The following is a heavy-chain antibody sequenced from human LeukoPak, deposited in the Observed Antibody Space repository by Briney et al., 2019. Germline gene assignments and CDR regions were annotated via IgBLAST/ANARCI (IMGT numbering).Heavy chain of an antibody. J-gene: IGHJ4*02. CDR3: AKDITIFGVVTAVDY. Sequence: PGGSLRLSCAASGFTFSSYWMSWVRQAPGKGLEWVANIKQDGSEKYYVDSVKGRFTISRDNAKNSLYLQMNSLRAEDTAVYYCAKDITIFGVVTAVDYWGQGTLVTVSS. CDR2: IKQDGSEK. V-gene: IGHV3-7*01. CDR1: GFTFSSYW. D-gene: IGHD3-3*01.